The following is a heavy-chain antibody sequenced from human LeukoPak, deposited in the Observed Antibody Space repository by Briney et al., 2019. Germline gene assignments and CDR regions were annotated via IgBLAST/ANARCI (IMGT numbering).Heavy chain of an antibody. CDR1: GYTFTSYG. D-gene: IGHD6-13*01. Sequence: ASVKVSCKASGYTFTSYGISWVRQAPGQGLEWMGWISAYNGNTNYAQKLQGRVTMTTDTSTSTAYMELRSLRSDDTAVYYCARASSSWFPPYYYYYYMDVWGKGTTVTVSS. CDR2: ISAYNGNT. J-gene: IGHJ6*03. V-gene: IGHV1-18*01. CDR3: ARASSSWFPPYYYYYYMDV.